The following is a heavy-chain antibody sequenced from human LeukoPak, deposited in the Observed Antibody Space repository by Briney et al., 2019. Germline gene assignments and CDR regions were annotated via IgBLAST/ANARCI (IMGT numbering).Heavy chain of an antibody. CDR3: ARSTLNYYDSSGPPDY. CDR1: GDTFTSNG. J-gene: IGHJ4*02. CDR2: ISAYNGNT. D-gene: IGHD3-22*01. V-gene: IGHV1-18*01. Sequence: ASVKVSCKASGDTFTSNGISWVRQAPGQGLEWMGWISAYNGNTNYAQKLQGRVTMTTDTSTSTAYMELRSLRSDDTAVYYCARSTLNYYDSSGPPDYWGQGTVVTVAS.